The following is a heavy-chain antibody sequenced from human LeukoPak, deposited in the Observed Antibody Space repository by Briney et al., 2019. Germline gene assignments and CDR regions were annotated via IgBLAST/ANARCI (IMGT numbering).Heavy chain of an antibody. CDR1: GFTFSNAW. Sequence: GGSLRLSCAASGFTFSNAWMSWVRQAPGKGLEWVGRIKSKIDGGTTNYAAPVQGRFTISRDDSKNTVYLQMNSLKTEDTAVYYCTTDPWGQTAEYWGQGTLVTVSS. J-gene: IGHJ4*02. V-gene: IGHV3-15*01. CDR3: TTDPWGQTAEY. CDR2: IKSKIDGGTT. D-gene: IGHD3-16*01.